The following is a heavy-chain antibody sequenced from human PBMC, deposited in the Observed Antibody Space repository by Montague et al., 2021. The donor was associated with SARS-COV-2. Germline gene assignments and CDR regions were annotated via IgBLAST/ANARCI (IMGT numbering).Heavy chain of an antibody. J-gene: IGHJ4*02. D-gene: IGHD4-17*01. CDR2: IYASGST. CDR1: GGSISTHY. Sequence: SETLSLTCTVSGGSISTHYWNWIRQPAGKGLEWLGRIYASGSTHYNPSLRSRLAMSVDTSKNQFSLRLASVTAADTAVYFCARDTVGNFRGGNYFDYWGQGALVTVSS. CDR3: ARDTVGNFRGGNYFDY. V-gene: IGHV4-4*07.